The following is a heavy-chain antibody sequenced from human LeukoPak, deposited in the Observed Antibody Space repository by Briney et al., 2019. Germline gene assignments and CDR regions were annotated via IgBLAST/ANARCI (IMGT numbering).Heavy chain of an antibody. V-gene: IGHV4-39*01. CDR1: GGSISSSRFY. D-gene: IGHD4-11*01. CDR3: VRHTGYISGDYSNYEDY. CDR2: IYYGGNT. Sequence: PSETLSLTCTVSGGSISSSRFYWGWIRQSPGKGLQWIGSIYYGGNTYYNPSLKSRVTISIDTSKNQFSLKLRSVTAADTALYYRVRHTGYISGDYSNYEDYWGQGNLVTVSS. J-gene: IGHJ4*02.